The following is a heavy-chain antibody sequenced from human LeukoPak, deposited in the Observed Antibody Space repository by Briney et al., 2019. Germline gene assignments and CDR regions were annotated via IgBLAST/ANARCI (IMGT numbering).Heavy chain of an antibody. Sequence: GGSLRLSCAASGFTFSSYWMSWVRQAPGKGLEWVASIKQDGSEKYYVDSVKGRFTISRDNAKNSLYLQMNSLRAEDTAVYYCARDRSSSWDDYWGQGTLVTVSS. J-gene: IGHJ4*02. V-gene: IGHV3-7*01. CDR2: IKQDGSEK. CDR1: GFTFSSYW. CDR3: ARDRSSSWDDY. D-gene: IGHD6-13*01.